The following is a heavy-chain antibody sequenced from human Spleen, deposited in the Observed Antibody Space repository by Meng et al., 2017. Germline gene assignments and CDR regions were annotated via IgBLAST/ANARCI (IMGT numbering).Heavy chain of an antibody. Sequence: QVPLLQWGAGLLKPSETLSLTGVVPCGSFSDYYWSWIRQPPGKGLEWIGEINHSGSTNYNPSLESRATISVDTSQNNLSLKLSSVTAADSAVYYCARGPTTMAHDFDYWGQGTLVTVSS. V-gene: IGHV4-34*01. CDR2: INHSGST. CDR3: ARGPTTMAHDFDY. CDR1: CGSFSDYY. J-gene: IGHJ4*02. D-gene: IGHD4-11*01.